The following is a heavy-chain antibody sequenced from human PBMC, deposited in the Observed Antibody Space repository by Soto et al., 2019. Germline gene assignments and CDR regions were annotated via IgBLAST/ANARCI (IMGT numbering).Heavy chain of an antibody. CDR3: ARWWQQLAFDY. D-gene: IGHD6-13*01. V-gene: IGHV3-30-3*01. CDR1: GFTFCSYA. J-gene: IGHJ4*02. Sequence: QVQLVESGGGVVQPGRSLRLSCAASGFTFCSYAMHWVRQAPGKGLEWVAVISYDGSNKYYADSVKGRFTISRDNSKNTLYLQMNSLRAEDTAVYYCARWWQQLAFDYWGQGTLVTVSS. CDR2: ISYDGSNK.